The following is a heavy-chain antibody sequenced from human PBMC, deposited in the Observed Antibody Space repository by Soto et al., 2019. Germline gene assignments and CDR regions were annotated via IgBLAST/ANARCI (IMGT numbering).Heavy chain of an antibody. D-gene: IGHD6-25*01. J-gene: IGHJ6*02. V-gene: IGHV3-23*01. Sequence: GGSLRLSCEVSGFTFSSHAMTWVRQPPGKGLEWISAISGSGGRTWYADSMQGRFTISRDNSKNILYLQINSLRADDTAVYYCAKSAATEDDLSSYGSHVSGPGTTVTV. CDR2: ISGSGGRT. CDR1: GFTFSSHA. CDR3: AKSAATEDDLSSYGSHV.